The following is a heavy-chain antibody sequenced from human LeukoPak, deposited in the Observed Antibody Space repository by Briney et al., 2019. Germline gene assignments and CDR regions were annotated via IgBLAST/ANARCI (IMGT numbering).Heavy chain of an antibody. CDR1: GGSISSGDYS. V-gene: IGHV4-61*08. J-gene: IGHJ5*02. Sequence: PSETLSLTCAVSGGSISSGDYSWRWLRQPPGKGLEWIGYIYYSGSTNYNPSLKSRVTISVDTSKNQFSLKLSSVTAADTAVYYCARGYYGSGYNWFDPWGQGTLVTVSS. CDR2: IYYSGST. CDR3: ARGYYGSGYNWFDP. D-gene: IGHD3-10*01.